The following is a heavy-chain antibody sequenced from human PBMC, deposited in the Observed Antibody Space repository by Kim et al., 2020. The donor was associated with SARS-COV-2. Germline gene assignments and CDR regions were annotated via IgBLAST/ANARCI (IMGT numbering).Heavy chain of an antibody. D-gene: IGHD6-6*01. CDR3: ARGGAARPVLT. V-gene: IGHV4-34*01. Sequence: NYNPSLKSRVTISVDTSQHQFSLTLSSVNAAETAVYYCARGGAARPVLTWGQGTLVTVSS. J-gene: IGHJ5*02.